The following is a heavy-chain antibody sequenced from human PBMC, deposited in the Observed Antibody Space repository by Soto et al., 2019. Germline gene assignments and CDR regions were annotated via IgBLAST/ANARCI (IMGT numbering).Heavy chain of an antibody. CDR1: GGSISSYY. CDR3: ARVGASSKWFDP. Sequence: QVQLQESGPGLVKASETLSLTCGVSGGSISSYYWSWIRQPPGKGLEWIGYIYYSGTTNYNPSLKGLWTISLDTSKNQFSLKLNSATAADTAVYYCARVGASSKWFDPWGQGTLVTVSS. J-gene: IGHJ5*02. CDR2: IYYSGTT. V-gene: IGHV4-59*01.